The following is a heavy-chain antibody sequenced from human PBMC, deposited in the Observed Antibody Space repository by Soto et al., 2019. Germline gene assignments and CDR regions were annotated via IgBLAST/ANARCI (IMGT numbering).Heavy chain of an antibody. CDR2: IDYSGNI. CDR3: ARHIHNQGFEYYFDS. J-gene: IGHJ4*02. Sequence: QLQLQESGPGLVKPSETLSLTCNASGGSITSSGSAWDWIRQSPGKGLEWIGTIDYSGNIYYIPSLKSRITISVDTSKNQISLKLSSVTAAYTAVYYCARHIHNQGFEYYFDSWGQGTLVTVSS. D-gene: IGHD1-1*01. V-gene: IGHV4-39*01. CDR1: GGSITSSGSA.